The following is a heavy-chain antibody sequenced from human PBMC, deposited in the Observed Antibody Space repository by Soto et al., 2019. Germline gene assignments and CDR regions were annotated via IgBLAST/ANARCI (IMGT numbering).Heavy chain of an antibody. CDR2: MRGSGGRT. CDR1: GFTFSSYA. Sequence: EVQLLESGGGLVQPGGSLRLSCAASGFTFSSYAMSWVRQAPGKGLEWVSGMRGSGGRTFYADSVKGRFTISRDNSESTRSLQMNSLRAEDTAIYYCVRSQWFGASANNWFDPWGQGTLVTVSS. V-gene: IGHV3-23*01. D-gene: IGHD3-10*01. J-gene: IGHJ5*02. CDR3: VRSQWFGASANNWFDP.